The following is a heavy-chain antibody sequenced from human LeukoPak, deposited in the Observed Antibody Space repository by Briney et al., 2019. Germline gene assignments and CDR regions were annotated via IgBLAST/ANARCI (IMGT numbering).Heavy chain of an antibody. V-gene: IGHV1-18*01. CDR3: ARDSSTWTWYYFDY. CDR2: ISAYNGNT. D-gene: IGHD6-13*01. CDR1: GYTFITYG. J-gene: IGHJ4*02. Sequence: ASVKVSCKASGYTFITYGISWVRQAPGQGLEWMGWISAYNGNTNYVQNLQGRVTMTIDTSTSTAYMEVRSLKSDDTAVYYCARDSSTWTWYYFDYWGQGTLVTVSS.